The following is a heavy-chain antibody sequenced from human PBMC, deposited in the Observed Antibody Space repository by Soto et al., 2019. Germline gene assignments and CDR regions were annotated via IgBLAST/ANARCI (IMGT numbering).Heavy chain of an antibody. D-gene: IGHD2-21*01. CDR2: INHSGST. V-gene: IGHV4-34*01. Sequence: QVHLQQWGAGLLKPSETLSLTCAVYGGSFSGYYCSWIRQPPGKGLEWFGEINHSGSTNYNPSLKSRVTISVDRSKNQFSLKLSSVTAADTAVYYCARGESVATIFGGLVPFHYWGQGTLVTVSS. CDR3: ARGESVATIFGGLVPFHY. J-gene: IGHJ4*02. CDR1: GGSFSGYY.